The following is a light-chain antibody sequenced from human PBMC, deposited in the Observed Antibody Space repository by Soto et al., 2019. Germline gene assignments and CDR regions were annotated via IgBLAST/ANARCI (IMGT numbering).Light chain of an antibody. V-gene: IGKV3-15*01. Sequence: EIMMTQSPGTLSVSPGEGATLSCTASQSVNLNLAWYQHKPGQPPRLLLNGAAPRATGIPVRFRGSGSGTDFTLTISSLESEDSAVYYCQQYNSWPPGTFGHGTKVEIK. CDR3: QQYNSWPPGT. CDR1: QSVNLN. J-gene: IGKJ1*01. CDR2: GAA.